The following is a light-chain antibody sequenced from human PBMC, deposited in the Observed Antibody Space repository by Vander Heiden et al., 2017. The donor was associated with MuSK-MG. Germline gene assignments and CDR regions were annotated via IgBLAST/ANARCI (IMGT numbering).Light chain of an antibody. J-gene: IGLJ1*01. V-gene: IGLV2-14*03. CDR2: DVS. CDR3: SAYTSSTNGHV. CDR1: SSDVGGYNY. Sequence: QSALPQPASVSGSPGQSNTISCTGTSSDVGGYNYVSWYQQHPGKAPKLIIYDVSNRHSGVSNRFSGSKSGNTASLTISGLQAEDEADYYCSAYTSSTNGHVLGSGTKVTVL.